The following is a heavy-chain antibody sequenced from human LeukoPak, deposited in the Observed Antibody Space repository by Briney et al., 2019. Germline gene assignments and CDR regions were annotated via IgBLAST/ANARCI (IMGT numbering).Heavy chain of an antibody. Sequence: SETLSLTCTVSGGSVSSGNYYWSWIRQPPGKGLEWIGYIYYSGSTNYNPSLKSRVAISVDASKNQFSLKLSSVTAADTAVYYCARDWGPQVGPIDYWGQGTLVTVSS. CDR2: IYYSGST. D-gene: IGHD1-26*01. J-gene: IGHJ4*02. V-gene: IGHV4-61*01. CDR3: ARDWGPQVGPIDY. CDR1: GGSVSSGNYY.